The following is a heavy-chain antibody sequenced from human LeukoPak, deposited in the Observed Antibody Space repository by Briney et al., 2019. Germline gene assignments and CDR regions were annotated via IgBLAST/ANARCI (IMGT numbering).Heavy chain of an antibody. CDR1: GFTFTNYE. Sequence: GGSLRRSCAASGFTFTNYEMNWVRQAPGKGLEWVSYISNSGKTIYYAASVKGRFTISRDNAKNSLYLQMNSLRVEDTAVYYCARLYRPGYFYYMDVWGKGTTVTVSS. V-gene: IGHV3-48*03. J-gene: IGHJ6*03. D-gene: IGHD2-21*01. CDR3: ARLYRPGYFYYMDV. CDR2: ISNSGKTI.